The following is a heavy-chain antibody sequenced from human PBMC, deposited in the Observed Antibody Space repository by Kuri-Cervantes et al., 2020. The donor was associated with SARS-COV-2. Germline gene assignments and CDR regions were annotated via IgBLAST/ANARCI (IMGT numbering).Heavy chain of an antibody. CDR3: ARPRRGLEHIVGQFDY. Sequence: GGSLRLSCAASGFTFSSYAMHWVRQAPGKGLEWVSYISSSGSTIYYADSVKGRFTISRDNAKNSLYLQMNSLRAEDTAVYYCARPRRGLEHIVGQFDYWGQGTLVTVSS. CDR1: GFTFSSYA. D-gene: IGHD2-21*01. V-gene: IGHV3-48*04. CDR2: ISSSGSTI. J-gene: IGHJ4*02.